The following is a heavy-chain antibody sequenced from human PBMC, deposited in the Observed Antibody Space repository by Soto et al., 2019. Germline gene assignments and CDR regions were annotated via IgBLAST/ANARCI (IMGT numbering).Heavy chain of an antibody. CDR2: IIPTFGTA. Sequence: QVQLVQSGAEMKKPWSSVKVSCKAAGGTFSSYAIIWVRQAPGQGLEWMGGIIPTFGTAQYTQKFQGRVTITSDESTRTASVELSSMGSEDTAVYYVSSYYHASGSYSGIDYWGQGTLVTVSS. V-gene: IGHV1-69*01. D-gene: IGHD3-10*01. J-gene: IGHJ4*02. CDR1: GGTFSSYA. CDR3: SSYYHASGSYSGIDY.